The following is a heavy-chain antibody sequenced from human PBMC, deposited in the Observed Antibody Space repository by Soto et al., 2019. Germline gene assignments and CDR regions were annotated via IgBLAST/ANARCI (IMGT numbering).Heavy chain of an antibody. CDR1: GGSISSGGYS. CDR3: AREDHDSSGYYAHFDY. D-gene: IGHD3-22*01. Sequence: QLQLQESGSGLVKPSQTLSLTCAVSGGSISSGGYSWSWIRQPPGKGLEWIGYIYHSGSTYYNPSLKSRVTISVDRSKNQFSLKLSSVTAADTAVYYCAREDHDSSGYYAHFDYWGQGTLVTVSS. CDR2: IYHSGST. J-gene: IGHJ4*02. V-gene: IGHV4-30-2*01.